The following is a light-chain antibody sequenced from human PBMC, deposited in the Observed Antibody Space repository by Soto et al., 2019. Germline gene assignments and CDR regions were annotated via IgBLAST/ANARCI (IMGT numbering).Light chain of an antibody. CDR1: QSITSY. CDR2: AAA. Sequence: DIQMTQSPSSLSASEGDTVSITCRASQSITSYLNWYQQKPGKAPKLLIFAAASLQSGVPSRFSGRTSGTDFTLTISNLQPEDFATYYCQQSYSRPLTFGGGTRVESK. V-gene: IGKV1-39*01. CDR3: QQSYSRPLT. J-gene: IGKJ4*01.